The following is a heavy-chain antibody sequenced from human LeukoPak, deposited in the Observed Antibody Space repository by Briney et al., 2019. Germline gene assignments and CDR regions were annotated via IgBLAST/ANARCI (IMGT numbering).Heavy chain of an antibody. V-gene: IGHV3-30*18. J-gene: IGHJ3*02. CDR1: GFTFSSYG. D-gene: IGHD6-13*01. Sequence: GGSLRLSCAASGFTFSSYGMHWVRQAPGKGLEWVAVISYDGSNKYYADSVKGRFTISRDNSKNTLYLQMNILRAEDTAVYYCAKDHGGIAIWGQGTMVTVSS. CDR2: ISYDGSNK. CDR3: AKDHGGIAI.